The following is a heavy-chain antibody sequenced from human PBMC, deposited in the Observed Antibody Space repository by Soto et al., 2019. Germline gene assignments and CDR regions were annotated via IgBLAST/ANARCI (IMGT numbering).Heavy chain of an antibody. CDR2: TYYRSKWYN. Sequence: KQSQTLSLTCAISGDSVSSNSAAWNWIRQSPSRGLEWLGRTYYRSKWYNDYAVSVKSRITINPDTSKNQFSLQLNSVTPEDTAVYYCAREYSSSTKSVNWFDPWGQGTLVTVSS. V-gene: IGHV6-1*01. CDR1: GDSVSSNSAA. D-gene: IGHD6-13*01. J-gene: IGHJ5*02. CDR3: AREYSSSTKSVNWFDP.